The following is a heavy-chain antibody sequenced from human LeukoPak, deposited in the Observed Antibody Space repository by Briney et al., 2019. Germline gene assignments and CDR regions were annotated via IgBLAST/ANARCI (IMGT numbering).Heavy chain of an antibody. Sequence: GGSLSLSCAASGLTFSNAWMNWVRQAPGKGLEWVGRIKTKTGGGTTDYAAPVKGRFIISRDDSENTLYLQMNSLKTEATAVYSCTTDFYDSSGYRNWGQGTPVTVSS. V-gene: IGHV3-15*01. CDR2: IKTKTGGGTT. CDR1: GLTFSNAW. J-gene: IGHJ4*02. CDR3: TTDFYDSSGYRN. D-gene: IGHD3-22*01.